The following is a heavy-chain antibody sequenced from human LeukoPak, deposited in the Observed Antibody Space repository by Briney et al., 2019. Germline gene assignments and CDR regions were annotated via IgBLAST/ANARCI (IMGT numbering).Heavy chain of an antibody. J-gene: IGHJ4*02. D-gene: IGHD1-26*01. V-gene: IGHV3-21*04. CDR3: ARSSGTYRDY. CDR2: ITGSSSYI. Sequence: GGSLRLSCAASGLTFSSSNMNWVRQAPGKGLEWVSSITGSSSYILYADSVKGRFTISRDNAKNSLYLQLNSLRAEDTAVYYCARSSGTYRDYWGQGTLVTVSS. CDR1: GLTFSSSN.